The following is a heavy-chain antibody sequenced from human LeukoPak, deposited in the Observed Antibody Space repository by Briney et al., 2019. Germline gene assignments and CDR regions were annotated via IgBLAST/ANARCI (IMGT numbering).Heavy chain of an antibody. CDR2: ISASGGST. Sequence: PGGSLRLSCAASGITFSSYAMSWVRQAPGKGLEWVSAISASGGSTYYADSVKGRFTISRDNSKNTLYLQMDSLRGEDTAVYYCAKDDSMVRGITHFDYWGQGTLVTVSS. V-gene: IGHV3-23*01. D-gene: IGHD3-10*01. CDR1: GITFSSYA. J-gene: IGHJ4*02. CDR3: AKDDSMVRGITHFDY.